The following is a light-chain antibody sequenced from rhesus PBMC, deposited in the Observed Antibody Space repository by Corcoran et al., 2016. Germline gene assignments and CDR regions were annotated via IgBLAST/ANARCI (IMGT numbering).Light chain of an antibody. V-gene: IGKV1-21*01. CDR1: QGISTW. Sequence: DIQMTQSPSSLSASVGDRVTITCQASQGISTWLAWYQQKPGKAPKLLIYTASTLQSGVPSRFSGSGSGTYFTLTISILQPEDFATYYCQQHYSFPYSCGPGTKVEIK. J-gene: IGKJ2*01. CDR2: TAS. CDR3: QQHYSFPYS.